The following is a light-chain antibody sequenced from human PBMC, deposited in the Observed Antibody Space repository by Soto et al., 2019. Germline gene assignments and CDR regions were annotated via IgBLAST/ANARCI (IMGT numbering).Light chain of an antibody. CDR2: GAS. J-gene: IGKJ2*01. V-gene: IGKV3-15*01. CDR1: QSVSIN. Sequence: EIEMTQSPATLSVSPGERATLSCRASQSVSINLAWYQQKPGQSPRLLIYGASTRATGIPARFSGSGSGTEFTLTISSLQSEDFAVYYCQQYNNWPYTFGQGTKLEIK. CDR3: QQYNNWPYT.